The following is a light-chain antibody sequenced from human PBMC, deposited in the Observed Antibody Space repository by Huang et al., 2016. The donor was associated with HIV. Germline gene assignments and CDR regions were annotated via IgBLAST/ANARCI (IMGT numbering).Light chain of an antibody. V-gene: IGKV4-1*01. CDR1: QSVYSSSTSKDY. CDR3: QQYYSSPQT. Sequence: DIIMTQSPDSLAVSLGERATLNCRSSQSVYSSSTSKDYMAWCQQKPGQPPRLLLFWASTREAGVPERFSGSGSGTHFTLAIANLEAEDAAIYYCQQYYSSPQTFGQGTRVEVK. CDR2: WAS. J-gene: IGKJ1*01.